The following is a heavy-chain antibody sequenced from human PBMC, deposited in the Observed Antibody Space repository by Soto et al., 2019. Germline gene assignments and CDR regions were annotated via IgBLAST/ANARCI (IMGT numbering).Heavy chain of an antibody. V-gene: IGHV1-18*01. D-gene: IGHD3-10*01. CDR1: GYTFTSYG. Sequence: ASVKVSCKASGYTFTSYGISWVRQAPGQGLEWMGWISAYNGNTNYAQKLQGRVTMTTDTSTSTAYMELRSLRSDDTAVYYCAREGEGGVGSGSEDNWFDPWGQGTLVTVSS. J-gene: IGHJ5*02. CDR2: ISAYNGNT. CDR3: AREGEGGVGSGSEDNWFDP.